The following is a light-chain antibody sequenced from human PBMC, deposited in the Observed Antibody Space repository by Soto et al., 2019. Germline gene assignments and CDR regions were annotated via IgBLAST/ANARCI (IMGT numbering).Light chain of an antibody. J-gene: IGKJ1*01. CDR3: LRYTSSQWT. CDR2: GAS. V-gene: IGKV3-20*01. Sequence: EIGLTQSPGTLSLSPGERATLSCRASQSISDNYLAWYQQKPGQAPRLLIFGASTRATGIPDRFSGGGSGTDFSLTITRLEPEDFAVYFCLRYTSSQWTFGPGTKVQIK. CDR1: QSISDNY.